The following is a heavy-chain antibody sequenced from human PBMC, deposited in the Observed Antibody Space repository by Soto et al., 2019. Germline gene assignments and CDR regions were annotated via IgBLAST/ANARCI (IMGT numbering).Heavy chain of an antibody. D-gene: IGHD3-10*01. CDR3: ARDLSLITMVR. V-gene: IGHV1-2*02. CDR1: GYTFTGYY. J-gene: IGHJ4*02. CDR2: INPNSGGT. Sequence: ASIKVSCKASGYTFTGYYMHWVRQDPGQGLEWMGWINPNSGGTNYAQKFQGRVTMTRDTSISTAYMELSRLRSDDTAVYYCARDLSLITMVRWGQGTLVTVSS.